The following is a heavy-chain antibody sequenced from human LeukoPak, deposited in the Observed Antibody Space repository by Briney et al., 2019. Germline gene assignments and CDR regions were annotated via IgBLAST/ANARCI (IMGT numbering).Heavy chain of an antibody. CDR2: ISAYNGNT. J-gene: IGHJ4*02. CDR3: ARGIGYYYDSSGPRIYYFDY. CDR1: GYTFTSYG. V-gene: IGHV1-18*01. Sequence: ASVKVSCKASGYTFTSYGISWVRQAPGQGLEWMGWISAYNGNTNYAQKLQGRVTMTTDTSTSTAYMELGSLRSDDTAVYYCARGIGYYYDSSGPRIYYFDYWGQGTLVTVSS. D-gene: IGHD3-22*01.